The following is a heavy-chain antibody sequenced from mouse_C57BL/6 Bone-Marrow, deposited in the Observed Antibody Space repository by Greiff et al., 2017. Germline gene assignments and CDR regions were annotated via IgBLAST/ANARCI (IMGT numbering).Heavy chain of an antibody. CDR3: AGLPYCYSSGFGWFAY. D-gene: IGHD1-1*01. CDR2: ISSGGSYT. CDR1: GFTFSSYG. Sequence: EVMLVESGGDLVKPGGSLKLSCAASGFTFSSYGMSWVRQTPDKRLEWVATISSGGSYTYYQDSVKGRFTITRDNAKNTEYLQMSSLKSEDTAMYYGAGLPYCYSSGFGWFAYWGRGTLVTVSA. J-gene: IGHJ3*01. V-gene: IGHV5-6*01.